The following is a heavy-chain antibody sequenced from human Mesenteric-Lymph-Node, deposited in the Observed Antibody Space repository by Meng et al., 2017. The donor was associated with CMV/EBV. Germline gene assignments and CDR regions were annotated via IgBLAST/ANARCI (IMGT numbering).Heavy chain of an antibody. CDR2: IYSGGNT. CDR1: GLAGSGNH. CDR3: AKGSSITYYYDSSGYYYPNSYYFDY. V-gene: IGHV3-53*01. J-gene: IGHJ4*02. D-gene: IGHD3-22*01. Sequence: GESLKISCAASGLAGSGNHMRRVRQAPGKGLEWVSIIYSGGNTYSAASVKGRFTISGDNSKDSLYLPINSLRTEDTAVYYCAKGSSITYYYDSSGYYYPNSYYFDYWGQGTLVTVSS.